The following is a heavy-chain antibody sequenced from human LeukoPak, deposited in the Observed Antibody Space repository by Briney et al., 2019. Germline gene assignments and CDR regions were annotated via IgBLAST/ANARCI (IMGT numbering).Heavy chain of an antibody. CDR3: TRIPYSSVYPYYYYAMDV. D-gene: IGHD5-18*01. CDR1: GFTFSNYW. V-gene: IGHV3-74*01. CDR2: INRDGTST. J-gene: IGHJ6*02. Sequence: GGSLRLSCAASGFTFSNYWMYWLRQAPRKGLVRVSRINRDGTSTGDADSVKGRFIISRDNAKNTLYLQMNSLRVEDTAVYYCTRIPYSSVYPYYYYAMDVWGQGTTVTVSS.